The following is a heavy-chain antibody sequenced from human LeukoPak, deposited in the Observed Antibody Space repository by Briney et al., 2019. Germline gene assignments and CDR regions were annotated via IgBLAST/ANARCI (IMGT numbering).Heavy chain of an antibody. CDR2: IYYSGST. D-gene: IGHD2-2*01. Sequence: PSETLSLTCTVSGGSLSSSSYYWGWLRQPPGTGLEWIGSIYYSGSTYYNPSLKSRVTISVDTSKNQFSLKLSSVTAADTAVYYCARIDIVVVPAARKEFDYWGQGTLVTVSS. J-gene: IGHJ4*02. CDR1: GGSLSSSSYY. CDR3: ARIDIVVVPAARKEFDY. V-gene: IGHV4-39*01.